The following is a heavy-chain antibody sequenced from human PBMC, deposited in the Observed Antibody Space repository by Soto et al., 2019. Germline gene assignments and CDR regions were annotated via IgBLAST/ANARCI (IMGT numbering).Heavy chain of an antibody. D-gene: IGHD2-2*01. Sequence: EVQLLESGGGLVQPGGSLRLSCAASGFTFSSYAMSWVRQAPGKGLEWVSAISGSGGSTYYADSVKGRFTISRDNSKNTLYLQMNSLRAEDTAVYYCARQVVPAAPYYYYGMDVWGQGTTVAVSS. CDR2: ISGSGGST. J-gene: IGHJ6*02. CDR3: ARQVVPAAPYYYYGMDV. V-gene: IGHV3-23*01. CDR1: GFTFSSYA.